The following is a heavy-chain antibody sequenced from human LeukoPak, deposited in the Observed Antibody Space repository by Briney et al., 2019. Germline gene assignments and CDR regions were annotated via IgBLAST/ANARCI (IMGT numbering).Heavy chain of an antibody. J-gene: IGHJ6*02. D-gene: IGHD4-17*01. CDR2: IKQDGSEK. V-gene: IGHV3-7*01. CDR1: GFTFSSYW. Sequence: QPGGSLGLSCAASGFTFSSYWMSWVRQAPGKGLEWVANIKQDGSEKYYVDSVKGRFTISRDNAKNSLYLQMNSLRAEDTAVYYCARVDDYAPLSAKYGMDVWGQGTTVTVSS. CDR3: ARVDDYAPLSAKYGMDV.